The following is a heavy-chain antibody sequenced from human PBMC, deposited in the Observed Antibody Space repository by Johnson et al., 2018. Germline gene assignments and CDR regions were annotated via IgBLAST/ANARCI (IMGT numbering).Heavy chain of an antibody. CDR1: GFTFSDYY. CDR2: ISSSGNAR. V-gene: IGHV3-11*01. D-gene: IGHD1-26*01. J-gene: IGHJ1*01. Sequence: QVQLVESGGGLVKPGGSLRLSCAASGFTFSDYYMSWIRQAHGKGLEWVSYISSSGNARDYADSVEGRFIIPRDNAKNSVYLQMNSLRAEDTAVYYCARDRPRVGATTRYFHYWGQGTLVTVPS. CDR3: ARDRPRVGATTRYFHY.